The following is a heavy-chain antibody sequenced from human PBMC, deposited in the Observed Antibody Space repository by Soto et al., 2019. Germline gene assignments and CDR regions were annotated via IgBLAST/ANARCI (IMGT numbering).Heavy chain of an antibody. CDR1: GGTFSSYA. D-gene: IGHD3-16*01. J-gene: IGHJ4*02. CDR2: IIPIFGTA. Sequence: SVKVSCKASGGTFSSYAISWVRQAPGQGLEWMGGIIPIFGTANYAQKFQGRVTITADESTSTAYMELSSLRSEDTAVYYCARDRVVYDYGYGGDRDTFAYWGQGSLVTVSS. CDR3: ARDRVVYDYGYGGDRDTFAY. V-gene: IGHV1-69*13.